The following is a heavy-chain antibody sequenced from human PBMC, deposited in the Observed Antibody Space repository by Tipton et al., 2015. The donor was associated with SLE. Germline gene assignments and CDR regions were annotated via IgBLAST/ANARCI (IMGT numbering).Heavy chain of an antibody. J-gene: IGHJ3*02. D-gene: IGHD6-19*01. CDR3: ARGGAVAGRPLLVDI. CDR1: GGSISSGDYY. Sequence: TLSLTCTVSGGSISSGDYYWSWIRQPPGKGLEWIGYIYYSGSTYYNPSLKSRVTISVDTSKNQFSLRLSSVTAADTALYYCARGGAVAGRPLLVDIWGQGTMVTVSS. CDR2: IYYSGST. V-gene: IGHV4-30-4*01.